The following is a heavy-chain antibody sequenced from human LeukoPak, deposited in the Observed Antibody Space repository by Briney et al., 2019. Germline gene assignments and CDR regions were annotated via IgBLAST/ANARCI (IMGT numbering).Heavy chain of an antibody. CDR2: IYYSGST. CDR1: GGSISSYY. CDR3: ARVGNKYCSGGSCYPDLFDY. D-gene: IGHD2-15*01. J-gene: IGHJ4*02. V-gene: IGHV4-59*01. Sequence: SETLSPTGTVSGGSISSYYWSWIRQPPGKGLEWIGYIYYSGSTNYNPSLKSRVTISVDTSKNQFSLKLSSVTAADTAVYYCARVGNKYCSGGSCYPDLFDYWGQGTLVTVSS.